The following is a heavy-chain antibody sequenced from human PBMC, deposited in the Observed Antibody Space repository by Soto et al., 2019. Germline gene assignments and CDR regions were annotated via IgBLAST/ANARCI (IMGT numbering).Heavy chain of an antibody. D-gene: IGHD3-3*01. V-gene: IGHV3-30*18. J-gene: IGHJ6*02. CDR1: GFTFSSYG. CDR3: AKTTDYGFWSGYYDYYYYGMDV. Sequence: QVQLVESGGGVVQPGRSLRLSCAASGFTFSSYGMHWVRQAPGKGLEWVAFISYDGSNKYYADSVKGRFTISRDNSKNTLYLQMNSLRAEDTAVYYCAKTTDYGFWSGYYDYYYYGMDVWGQGTTVTVSS. CDR2: ISYDGSNK.